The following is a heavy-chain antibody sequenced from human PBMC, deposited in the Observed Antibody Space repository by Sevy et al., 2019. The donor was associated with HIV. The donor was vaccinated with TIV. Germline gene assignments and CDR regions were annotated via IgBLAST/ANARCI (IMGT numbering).Heavy chain of an antibody. V-gene: IGHV3-49*03. D-gene: IGHD3-22*01. CDR3: ASRSDSYFYYFDY. J-gene: IGHJ4*02. CDR1: GFVFADHA. Sequence: GGSLRLSCTVSGFVFADHAMSWFRQAPGKGLEWVGIIRSKTYDATPEYAASVKGRFTISRDDSKSTAYLHINSLNTGDTAVYYCASRSDSYFYYFDYWGQRALVTVSS. CDR2: IRSKTYDATP.